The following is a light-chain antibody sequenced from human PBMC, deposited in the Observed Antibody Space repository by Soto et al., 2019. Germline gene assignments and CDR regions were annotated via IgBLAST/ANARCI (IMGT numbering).Light chain of an antibody. CDR1: QGISNY. J-gene: IGKJ1*01. CDR3: QKYNNAPKP. Sequence: DIQMTQSPSFLSASVGDRVTITCRASQGISNYLAWYQQNPGKVPKLLIYAASTLQSGVPSRFRGSGSGTDFTLTISSLQPEDVASYYCQKYNNAPKPFGQGTKVEIK. CDR2: AAS. V-gene: IGKV1-27*01.